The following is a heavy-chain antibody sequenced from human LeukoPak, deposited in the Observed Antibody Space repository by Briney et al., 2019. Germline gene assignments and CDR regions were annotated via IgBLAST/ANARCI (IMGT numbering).Heavy chain of an antibody. D-gene: IGHD6-19*01. Sequence: GGSLRLSCAASGFSSRYYAMSWVRQAPGKGLEWVSGMSGSGATAYYADSVKGRFTISRDNSDNTVYLQMNSLSAEDTAVYYCAKDNAQWPRVFDYWGQGTLVTVSS. V-gene: IGHV3-23*01. CDR3: AKDNAQWPRVFDY. J-gene: IGHJ4*02. CDR1: GFSSRYYA. CDR2: MSGSGATA.